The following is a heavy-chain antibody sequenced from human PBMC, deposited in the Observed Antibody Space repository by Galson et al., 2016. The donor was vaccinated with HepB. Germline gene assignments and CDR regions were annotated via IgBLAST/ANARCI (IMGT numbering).Heavy chain of an antibody. D-gene: IGHD4-17*01. CDR2: IRYDGSDV. CDR1: GFTFSNFG. CDR3: ARSGEPS. V-gene: IGHV3-33*01. Sequence: SLRLSCAASGFTFSNFGMHWVRQAPGKGLDWVAFIRYDGSDVYYAGSVKGRFTISRDNSKNTLDLQMNSLRAEDTAVYYCARSGEPSWGQGTLVTVSS. J-gene: IGHJ5*02.